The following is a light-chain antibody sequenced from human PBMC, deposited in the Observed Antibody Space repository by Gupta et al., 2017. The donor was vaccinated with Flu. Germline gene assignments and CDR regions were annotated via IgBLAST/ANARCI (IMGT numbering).Light chain of an antibody. J-gene: IGLJ1*01. V-gene: IGLV1-44*01. CDR3: AAWDDSLDDYA. Sequence: QSVVTQPPSASGTPGQRVTVSCSGSSSNLGTNPVNWYQQLPGTAPKLLIHDNSQRPSGVPDRFSGSKSGTSASLAISGLQFEDEADYYCAAWDDSLDDYAFGTGTKITVL. CDR2: DNS. CDR1: SSNLGTNP.